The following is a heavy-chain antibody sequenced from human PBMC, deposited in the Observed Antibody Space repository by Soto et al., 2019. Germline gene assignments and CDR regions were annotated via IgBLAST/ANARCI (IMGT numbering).Heavy chain of an antibody. V-gene: IGHV3-23*01. J-gene: IGHJ2*01. Sequence: EVQLLESGGGLVQPGGSLRLSCAASGFTFSSYAMSWVRQAPGKGLEWVSAISGSGGSTYYADSVKGRFTISRDNSKKKLYLQMNNLKGEGTGVYYCAKEDHYDDVWGSDLPGGYFELWGRGTLVTVSS. CDR3: AKEDHYDDVWGSDLPGGYFEL. CDR1: GFTFSSYA. D-gene: IGHD3-16*02. CDR2: ISGSGGST.